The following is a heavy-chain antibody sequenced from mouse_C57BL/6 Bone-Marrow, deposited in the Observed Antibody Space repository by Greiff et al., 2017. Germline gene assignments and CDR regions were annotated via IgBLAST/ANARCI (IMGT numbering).Heavy chain of an antibody. Sequence: QVQLQQSGPELVKPGASVKLSCKASGYTFTSYDINWVKQRPGQGLEWIGWIYPRDGSTKYTEKFKGKATLTVDTTSSTAYIELHSLTSEDAAVYFYARDYGSSYWYFDVWGTGTTGTVSS. CDR1: GYTFTSYD. CDR3: ARDYGSSYWYFDV. V-gene: IGHV1-85*01. D-gene: IGHD1-1*01. J-gene: IGHJ1*03. CDR2: IYPRDGST.